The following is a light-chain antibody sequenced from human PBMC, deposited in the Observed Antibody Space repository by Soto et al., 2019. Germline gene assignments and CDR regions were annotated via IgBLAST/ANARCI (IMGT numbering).Light chain of an antibody. Sequence: EIVLTQSPGTLSLSPGERATLSCRASQSVSSSYLAWYQQKPGQAPRLLIYGASNRATGIPDRFSGSGSGTDFTLTISRLEPEDFAVYFCQHYGDSSWTFGQGTKVDNK. CDR1: QSVSSSY. J-gene: IGKJ1*01. CDR3: QHYGDSSWT. V-gene: IGKV3-20*01. CDR2: GAS.